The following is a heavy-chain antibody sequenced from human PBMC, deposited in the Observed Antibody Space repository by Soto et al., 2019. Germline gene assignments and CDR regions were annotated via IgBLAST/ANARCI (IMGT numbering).Heavy chain of an antibody. V-gene: IGHV3-53*01. CDR2: IYSGGST. Sequence: GGSLRLSCAASGFTFSSNYMSWVRQAPGKGLEWVSVIYSGGSTYYADSVKGRFTISRDNTKNTLYLQMNSLRAEDTAVHYCARDGYCSGGSCSYYYGMDDWGQGTTVTVSS. CDR1: GFTFSSNY. CDR3: ARDGYCSGGSCSYYYGMDD. J-gene: IGHJ6*02. D-gene: IGHD2-15*01.